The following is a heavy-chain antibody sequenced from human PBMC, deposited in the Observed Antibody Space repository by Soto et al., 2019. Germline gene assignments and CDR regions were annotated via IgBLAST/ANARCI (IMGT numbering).Heavy chain of an antibody. CDR2: ISGSGGST. CDR3: TQVSTHYYDSSGSRYYYYYGMDV. J-gene: IGHJ6*02. V-gene: IGHV3-23*01. CDR1: GFTFSSYA. Sequence: GGSLRLSCAASGFTFSSYAMSWVRQAPGKGLEWVSAISGSGGSTYYADSVKGRFTISRDNSKNTLYLQMNSLRAEDTAVYYCTQVSTHYYDSSGSRYYYYYGMDVWGQGTSVTVSS. D-gene: IGHD3-22*01.